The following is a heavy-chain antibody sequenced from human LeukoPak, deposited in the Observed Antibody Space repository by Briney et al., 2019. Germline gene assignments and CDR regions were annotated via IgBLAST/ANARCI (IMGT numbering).Heavy chain of an antibody. CDR2: IIPIFGTA. CDR1: GYTFTSYG. CDR3: ARGGITGTKNDLYYYYYYMDV. J-gene: IGHJ6*03. D-gene: IGHD1-20*01. Sequence: ASVKVSCKASGYTFTSYGISWVRQAPGQGLEWMGGIIPIFGTANYAQKFQGRVTITTDESTSTAYMELSSLRSEDTAVYYCARGGITGTKNDLYYYYYYMDVWGKGTTVTVSS. V-gene: IGHV1-69*05.